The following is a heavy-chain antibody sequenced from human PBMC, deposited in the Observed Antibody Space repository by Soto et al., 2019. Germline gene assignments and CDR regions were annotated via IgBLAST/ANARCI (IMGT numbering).Heavy chain of an antibody. V-gene: IGHV4-39*01. J-gene: IGHJ4*02. CDR1: CGSISSSSYY. CDR3: ARRITIFGVVTPYFDY. D-gene: IGHD3-3*01. Sequence: SETLSLTCTVSCGSISSSSYYWGWIRQPPGKGLEWIGSIYSSGSTYYNPSLKSRVTISVDTSKNQFSLKLSSVTAADTAVYYCARRITIFGVVTPYFDYWGQGTLVTVSS. CDR2: IYSSGST.